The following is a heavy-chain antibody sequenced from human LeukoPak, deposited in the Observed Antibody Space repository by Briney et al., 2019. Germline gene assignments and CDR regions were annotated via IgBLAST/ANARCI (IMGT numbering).Heavy chain of an antibody. CDR2: ISSSSSYI. CDR1: GFTFGDYA. CDR3: AREGMGGSGHDYYFDY. Sequence: GGSLRLSCTASGFTFGDYAMSWVRQAPGKGLEWVSSISSSSSYIYYADSVKGRFTISRDNAKNSLYLQMNSLRAEDTAVYYCAREGMGGSGHDYYFDYWGQGTLVTVFS. J-gene: IGHJ4*02. V-gene: IGHV3-21*01. D-gene: IGHD5-12*01.